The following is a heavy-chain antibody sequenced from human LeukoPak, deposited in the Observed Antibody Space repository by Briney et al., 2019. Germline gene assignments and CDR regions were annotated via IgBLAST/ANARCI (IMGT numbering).Heavy chain of an antibody. V-gene: IGHV1-69*04. CDR2: IIPILGIA. CDR1: GGTFSSYA. J-gene: IGHJ4*02. CDR3: ARAPTGDRSGYRDY. Sequence: SVKVSSKASGGTFSSYANCWGRRPPPQGRVWMGRIIPILGIANYAQTFQGRVTITADKSTSTAYMELSTLRSEDTAVYYCARAPTGDRSGYRDYWGQGTLVTVSS. D-gene: IGHD3-22*01.